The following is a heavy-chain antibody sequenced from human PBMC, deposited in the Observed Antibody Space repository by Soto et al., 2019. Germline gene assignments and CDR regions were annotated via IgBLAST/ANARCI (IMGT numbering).Heavy chain of an antibody. CDR1: GYTFSDYG. CDR2: VSTYNTNT. Sequence: ASVKVSCKTSGYTFSDYGLAWVRQTPGQRPEWMGWVSTYNTNTNYAQKFQGRVTMTTDTSTTTTSMELRSLRSDDTAVYYCARELNTDSSAYYSFAYWGQGTLVTVSS. CDR3: ARELNTDSSAYYSFAY. J-gene: IGHJ4*02. D-gene: IGHD3-22*01. V-gene: IGHV1-18*01.